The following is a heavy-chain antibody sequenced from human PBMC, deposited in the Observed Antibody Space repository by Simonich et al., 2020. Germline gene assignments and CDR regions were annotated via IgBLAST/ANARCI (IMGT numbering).Heavy chain of an antibody. CDR3: ARHAGFAFDI. Sequence: QLQLQESGPGLVKPSETLSLTCTVSGGSISSSSYYWGWIRQPPGKGLEWIGSIYDRWSTYYNPSLKSRVTISVDTSKNQFSLKLSSVTAADTAVYYCARHAGFAFDIWGQGTMVTVSS. V-gene: IGHV4-39*01. D-gene: IGHD6-13*01. CDR1: GGSISSSSYY. CDR2: IYDRWST. J-gene: IGHJ3*02.